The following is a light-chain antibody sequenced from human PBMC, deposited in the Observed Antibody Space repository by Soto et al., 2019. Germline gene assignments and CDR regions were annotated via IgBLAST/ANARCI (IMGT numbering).Light chain of an antibody. V-gene: IGKV1-5*01. J-gene: IGKJ1*01. CDR1: QSISSW. CDR2: DAS. CDR3: HQYHNFPRT. Sequence: DIQMTQSPSTLSASVGDRVTITCRASQSISSWLGWYQQKPGKAPKLLIYDASSLESGVPSRFSGSGSGTEFTLTISSLQPDDFATYYCHQYHNFPRTFGQGTKVEI.